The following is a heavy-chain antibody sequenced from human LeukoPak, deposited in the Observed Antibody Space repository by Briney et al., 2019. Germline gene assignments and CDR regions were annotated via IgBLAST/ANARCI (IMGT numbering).Heavy chain of an antibody. CDR1: GFTVSSNN. CDR2: IYSGGST. V-gene: IGHV3-53*01. J-gene: IGHJ4*02. D-gene: IGHD6-13*01. Sequence: PGGSLRLSCAASGFTVSSNNMSWVRQAPGKGLEWVSVIYSGGSTYYADSVKGRFTISRDNSKNTLYLQMNSLRAEDTAVYYCAAAGTFISYFDYWGQGTLVTVSS. CDR3: AAAGTFISYFDY.